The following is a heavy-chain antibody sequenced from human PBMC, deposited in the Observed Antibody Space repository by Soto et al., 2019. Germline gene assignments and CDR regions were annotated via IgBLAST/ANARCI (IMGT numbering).Heavy chain of an antibody. V-gene: IGHV1-3*05. CDR3: ARGDWWLFDY. CDR1: GYTFTSYA. Sequence: QVQLVQSGAEEKKPGASVKVFCKASGYTFTSYAMHWVRQAPGQRLEWMGWINGGNGNTKYSQKFQGRVTITRDTSASTAYMELSSLRSEDTAVYYCARGDWWLFDYWGQGTLVIVSS. D-gene: IGHD2-8*02. J-gene: IGHJ4*02. CDR2: INGGNGNT.